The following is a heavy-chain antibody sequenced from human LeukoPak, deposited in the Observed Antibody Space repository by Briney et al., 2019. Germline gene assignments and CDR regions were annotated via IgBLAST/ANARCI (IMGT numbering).Heavy chain of an antibody. CDR2: INPNSGGT. Sequence: ASVKVSCKASGYTFTGYYMHWVRQAPGQGLEWMGWINPNSGGTNYAQKFQGRVTMTRDTPISTAYMELSRLRSDDTAVYYCASIAARPDRVYDYWGQGTLVTVSS. CDR1: GYTFTGYY. D-gene: IGHD6-6*01. V-gene: IGHV1-2*02. J-gene: IGHJ4*02. CDR3: ASIAARPDRVYDY.